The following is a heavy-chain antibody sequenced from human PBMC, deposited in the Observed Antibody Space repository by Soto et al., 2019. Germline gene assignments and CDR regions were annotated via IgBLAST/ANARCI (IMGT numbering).Heavy chain of an antibody. CDR3: AKDRRYCSGGSCNDAFDI. Sequence: PGGSLRLSCAASGFTFSDYYMSWIRQAPGKGLEWVSYISSSGSTIYYADSVKGRFTISRDNAKNSLYLQMNSLRAEDTAVYYCAKDRRYCSGGSCNDAFDIWGQGTMVTVSS. J-gene: IGHJ3*02. D-gene: IGHD2-15*01. CDR1: GFTFSDYY. V-gene: IGHV3-11*01. CDR2: ISSSGSTI.